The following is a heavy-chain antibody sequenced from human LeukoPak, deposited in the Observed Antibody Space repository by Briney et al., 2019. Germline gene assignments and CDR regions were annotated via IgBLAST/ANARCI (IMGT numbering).Heavy chain of an antibody. Sequence: ASVKVSCKASGYTFTSYDINWVRQATGQGLEWMGWMNPNSGNTGYVQKFQGRVTHTRNTHISTAYMELSRLRSEDPAVYYCARGLGYCSGGSCYRRFDPWGQGTLVTVSS. V-gene: IGHV1-8*03. CDR1: GYTFTSYD. CDR2: MNPNSGNT. D-gene: IGHD2-15*01. J-gene: IGHJ5*02. CDR3: ARGLGYCSGGSCYRRFDP.